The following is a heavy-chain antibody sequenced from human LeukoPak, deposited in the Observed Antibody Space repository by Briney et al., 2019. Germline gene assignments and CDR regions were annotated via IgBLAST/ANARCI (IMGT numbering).Heavy chain of an antibody. D-gene: IGHD2-15*01. CDR2: ISSSGTTI. Sequence: GGSLRLSCAASGFSLSSYVVNWVRQAPGEVLEWVGYISSSGTTIYHANSVKGRFSISRDNAKRSMYRQVNSLRAARTAIYDRARGYCSGASCYSVAYCGQGSLVTVSS. CDR3: ARGYCSGASCYSVAY. J-gene: IGHJ4*02. V-gene: IGHV3-48*03. CDR1: GFSLSSYV.